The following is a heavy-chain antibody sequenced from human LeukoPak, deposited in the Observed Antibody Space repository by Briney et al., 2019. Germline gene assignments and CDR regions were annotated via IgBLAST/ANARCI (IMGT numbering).Heavy chain of an antibody. J-gene: IGHJ4*02. Sequence: GASVKVSCKAFGYTFTSYYMHWVRQGPGQGLEWMGIINPSGGSTSYAQKLQGRDTMTRDTSTSTVYMELSSLRFEDTAVYYCARDRSWTTVSFFDYWGQGTLVTVSS. CDR1: GYTFTSYY. CDR3: ARDRSWTTVSFFDY. V-gene: IGHV1-46*04. CDR2: INPSGGST. D-gene: IGHD4-17*01.